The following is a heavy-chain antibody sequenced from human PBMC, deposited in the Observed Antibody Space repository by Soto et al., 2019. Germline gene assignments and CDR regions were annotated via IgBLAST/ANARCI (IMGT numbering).Heavy chain of an antibody. CDR1: GGSISSYY. CDR3: ARMGGGYCSSTSCYYYGSGSYYYYYYGMDV. CDR2: IYYSGST. V-gene: IGHV4-59*01. D-gene: IGHD2-2*01. Sequence: SETLSLTCTVSGGSISSYYWSWIRQPPGKGLEWIGYIYYSGSTNYNPSLKSRVTISVDTSKNQFSLKLSSVTAADTAVYYCARMGGGYCSSTSCYYYGSGSYYYYYYGMDVWGQGTTVTVSS. J-gene: IGHJ6*02.